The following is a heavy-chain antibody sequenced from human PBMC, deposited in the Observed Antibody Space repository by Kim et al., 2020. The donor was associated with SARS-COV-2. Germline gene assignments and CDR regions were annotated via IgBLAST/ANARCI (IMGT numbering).Heavy chain of an antibody. Sequence: GGSLRLSCAVSGFTVSSNYMSWVRQAPGKGLEWVSMIYRGDSTYYADSVKGRFTISRDNSKNTLYLQMNSLRAEDTAIYYCAKESARYNYGTIDYLGQGTLVTVSS. CDR1: GFTVSSNY. V-gene: IGHV3-66*01. CDR3: AKESARYNYGTIDY. J-gene: IGHJ4*02. D-gene: IGHD5-18*01. CDR2: IYRGDST.